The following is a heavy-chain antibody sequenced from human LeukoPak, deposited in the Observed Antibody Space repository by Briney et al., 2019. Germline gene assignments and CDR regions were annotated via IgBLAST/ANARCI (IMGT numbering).Heavy chain of an antibody. CDR3: TTEATVTTSPPFQH. J-gene: IGHJ1*01. CDR1: GFTFSNAW. D-gene: IGHD4-17*01. V-gene: IGHV3-15*01. CDR2: IKSKTDGGTT. Sequence: KSGGSLRLSCAASGFTFSNAWMSWVRQAPGKGLEWVGRIKSKTDGGTTDYAARVKGRFTISRDDSKNTLYLQMNSLKTEDTAVYYCTTEATVTTSPPFQHWGQGTLVTVSS.